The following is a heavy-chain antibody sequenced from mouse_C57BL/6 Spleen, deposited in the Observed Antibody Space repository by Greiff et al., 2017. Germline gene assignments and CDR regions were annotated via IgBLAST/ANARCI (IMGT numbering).Heavy chain of an antibody. CDR3: IPWPDFDY. CDR2: IDPEDGDP. CDR1: GFNIKDYY. J-gene: IGHJ2*01. V-gene: IGHV14-1*01. Sequence: VHVKQSGAELVRPGASVKLSCTASGFNIKDYYMHWVKQRPEQGLEWIGRIDPEDGDPEYAPKFQGKATMTADTSSNTAYLQLSSLTSEDTAVYYCIPWPDFDYRGEGTTRSVSS.